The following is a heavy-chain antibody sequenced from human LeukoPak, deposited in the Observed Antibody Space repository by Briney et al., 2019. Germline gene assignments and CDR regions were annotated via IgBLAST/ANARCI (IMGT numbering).Heavy chain of an antibody. CDR1: GGSISSSSYY. D-gene: IGHD6-19*01. CDR3: ARGQARLSWFDP. J-gene: IGHJ5*02. Sequence: RTSETLSLTCTVSGGSISSSSYYWGWIRQPPGKGLEWIGSIYYSGSTYYNPSLKSRVTISVDTSKNQFSLKLSSVTAADTAVYYCARGQARLSWFDPWGQGTLVTVSS. CDR2: IYYSGST. V-gene: IGHV4-39*01.